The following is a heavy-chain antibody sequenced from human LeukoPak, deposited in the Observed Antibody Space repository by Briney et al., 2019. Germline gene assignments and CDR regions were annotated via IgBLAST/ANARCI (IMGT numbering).Heavy chain of an antibody. J-gene: IGHJ4*02. CDR1: GFSTSTYS. V-gene: IGHV3-48*01. CDR3: ARDGPPVGAGDFDY. D-gene: IGHD3-10*01. Sequence: PGGSLRLSCAASGFSTSTYSMGWVRQAPGKGLEWVSYIGSTSIYADSVKGRCTISRDNAKNSLFLQMNSLRAEDTAVYYCARDGPPVGAGDFDYWGQGTPVTVSS. CDR2: IGSTSI.